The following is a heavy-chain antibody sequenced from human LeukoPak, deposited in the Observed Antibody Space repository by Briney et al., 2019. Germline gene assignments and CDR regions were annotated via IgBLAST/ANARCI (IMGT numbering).Heavy chain of an antibody. J-gene: IGHJ3*02. D-gene: IGHD6-19*01. CDR2: INHSGST. Sequence: SETLSLTCAVYGGSFSGYHWSWLRQPPGKGLEWLGEINHSGSTNYNPSLKSRVTISVDTSKNQSSLKLSSVNAADTAVYSCVRLNPPIIGVAGGNDSCDIWGQGTMVTVSS. CDR1: GGSFSGYH. V-gene: IGHV4-34*01. CDR3: VRLNPPIIGVAGGNDSCDI.